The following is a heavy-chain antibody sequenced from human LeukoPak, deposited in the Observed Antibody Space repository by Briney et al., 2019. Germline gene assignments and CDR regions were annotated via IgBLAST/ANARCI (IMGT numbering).Heavy chain of an antibody. V-gene: IGHV3-74*01. CDR2: INEDGRGT. J-gene: IGHJ4*02. Sequence: GGSLRLSCAVSGFTLNSNWIHWVRQAPGQGLVWVSRINEDGRGTSYADSVKGRFTISKDDAKNTVYLQMNSLRAEDTAIYYCATVFEHWGQGTLVTVSS. CDR3: ATVFEH. CDR1: GFTLNSNW.